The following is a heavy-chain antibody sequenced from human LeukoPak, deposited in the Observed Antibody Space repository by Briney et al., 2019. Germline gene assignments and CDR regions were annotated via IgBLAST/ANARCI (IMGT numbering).Heavy chain of an antibody. CDR2: IYPGDSDT. CDR1: GYSFTSYW. J-gene: IGHJ1*01. Sequence: GESLKISCKGSGYSFTSYWIGWVRQMPGKGLEWMGIIYPGDSDTRYSPPFQGRVTISADKSLTTAYLQWNSLKASDTAMYYCARQTAMGRSGDYWGQGTLVTVSS. CDR3: ARQTAMGRSGDY. D-gene: IGHD5-18*01. V-gene: IGHV5-51*01.